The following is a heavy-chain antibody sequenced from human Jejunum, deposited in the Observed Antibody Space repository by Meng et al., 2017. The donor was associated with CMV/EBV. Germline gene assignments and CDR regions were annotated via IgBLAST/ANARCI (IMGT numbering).Heavy chain of an antibody. Sequence: VSGYSIRSGYYWVWIRQPPGEGLEWIGWIFHSGGAYYSPSLRSRVTMSVDTSRNHLSLKLTSVTAADTAFYYCARVSGRDYGGDDYWGQGTLVTVSS. CDR3: ARVSGRDYGGDDY. CDR2: IFHSGGA. J-gene: IGHJ4*02. CDR1: GYSIRSGYY. V-gene: IGHV4-38-2*02. D-gene: IGHD4-17*01.